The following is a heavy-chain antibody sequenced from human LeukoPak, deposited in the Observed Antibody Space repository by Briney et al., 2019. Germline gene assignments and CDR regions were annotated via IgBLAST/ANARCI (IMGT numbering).Heavy chain of an antibody. V-gene: IGHV3-48*03. CDR2: ISSRGSTM. CDR1: GFTFSSYE. J-gene: IGHJ4*02. Sequence: PGGSLRLSCAASGFTFSSYEMNWVRQAPGKGLEWVSYISSRGSTMYYADSVKGRFTISRDNAKNSLYLQMNSLRAEDTAVYYCARDLGFDIVVVPAARGYFDYWGQGTLVTVSS. CDR3: ARDLGFDIVVVPAARGYFDY. D-gene: IGHD2-2*01.